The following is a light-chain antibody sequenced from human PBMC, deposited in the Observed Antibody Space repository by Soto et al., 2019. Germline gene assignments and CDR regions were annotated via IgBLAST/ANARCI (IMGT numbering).Light chain of an antibody. V-gene: IGKV1-33*01. CDR2: DAS. Sequence: DIHITQSPSSLSASVGDRVTSTCQASQDIKKYLNWYQQRPGKAPKLLIYDASNLQTGVPSRFSGSGSGTHFTFTISSLLPEHIATYFCQQWDNVPLTFGGGTKV. J-gene: IGKJ4*01. CDR1: QDIKKY. CDR3: QQWDNVPLT.